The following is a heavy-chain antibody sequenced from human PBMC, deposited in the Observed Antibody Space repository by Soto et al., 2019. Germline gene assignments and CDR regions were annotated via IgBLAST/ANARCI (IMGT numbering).Heavy chain of an antibody. CDR3: AREGDTAMVSRAPFDY. V-gene: IGHV4-4*07. Sequence: LSLTCTVSGGSISSYYWSWIRQPAGKGLEWIGRIYTSGSTNYNPSLKSRVTMSVDTSKNQFSLKLSSVTAADTAVYYCAREGDTAMVSRAPFDYWGQGTLVTVSS. D-gene: IGHD5-18*01. CDR2: IYTSGST. CDR1: GGSISSYY. J-gene: IGHJ4*02.